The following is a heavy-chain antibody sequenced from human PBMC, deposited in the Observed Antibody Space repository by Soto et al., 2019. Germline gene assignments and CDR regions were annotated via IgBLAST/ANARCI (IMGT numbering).Heavy chain of an antibody. D-gene: IGHD5-12*01. J-gene: IGHJ4*02. V-gene: IGHV1-24*01. Sequence: QVQLVQSGAEVKKPGASVKVSCKVSGYTLTELSMHWVRQAPGKGLERMGGFEPEDGDTIYAQKFQGRVTMTEDTSTDTAYMERSSLRSEDTAVYYCATDRSVEMATRDFDYWGQGTLVTVSS. CDR1: GYTLTELS. CDR2: FEPEDGDT. CDR3: ATDRSVEMATRDFDY.